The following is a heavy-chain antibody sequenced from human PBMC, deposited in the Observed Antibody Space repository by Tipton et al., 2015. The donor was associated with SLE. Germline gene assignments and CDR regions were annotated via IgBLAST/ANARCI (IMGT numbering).Heavy chain of an antibody. CDR2: IYYSGRT. J-gene: IGHJ4*02. D-gene: IGHD2-21*01. CDR3: ARRRFQSASDY. V-gene: IGHV4-39*07. CDR1: GGSISSSNNY. Sequence: TLSLTCTVSGGSISSSNNYWDWIRQPPGKGLEWIGTIYYSGRTDYNPSLKSRVTMSVDTSMHQFSLKLSSVTAAGTGVYYCARRRFQSASDYWGQGTLVSVSS.